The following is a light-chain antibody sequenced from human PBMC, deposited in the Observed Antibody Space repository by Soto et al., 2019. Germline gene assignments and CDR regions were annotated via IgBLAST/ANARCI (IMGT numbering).Light chain of an antibody. CDR1: QGISSY. CDR2: AAS. V-gene: IGKV1-9*01. Sequence: DIQLTQSPSFLSASVGDRVTITCRASQGISSYLAWYQQIPGKAPNLLIYAASTLQSGVPSRFSGSGSGTEFNLTISSLQPEDFATYYCHQLNSYPHTFGQGTLLEMK. CDR3: HQLNSYPHT. J-gene: IGKJ5*01.